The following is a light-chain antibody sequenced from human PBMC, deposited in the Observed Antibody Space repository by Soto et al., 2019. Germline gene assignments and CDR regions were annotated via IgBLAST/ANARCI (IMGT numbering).Light chain of an antibody. Sequence: QSALTQPASVSGSPGQSITISCTGTSSDVGGYNYVSWYQQHPGKAPKLMIYDVTSRPSGVSNRFSGSKSGNTASLTISGLQAEDEADYYCSSYTSSSTEVFGGGTQLTVL. V-gene: IGLV2-14*01. CDR1: SSDVGGYNY. J-gene: IGLJ2*01. CDR3: SSYTSSSTEV. CDR2: DVT.